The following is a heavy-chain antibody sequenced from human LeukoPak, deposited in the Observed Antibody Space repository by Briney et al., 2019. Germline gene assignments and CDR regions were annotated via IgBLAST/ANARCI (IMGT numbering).Heavy chain of an antibody. CDR3: AKPPDCSGGSCYYYGMDV. Sequence: GGSLRLSCAASGFTFSNYGMSWVRQAPGKGLEWVSAISATGGSTYYADSVKGRFIISRDNSENTLYLQMNSLRAEDTAVYYCAKPPDCSGGSCYYYGMDVWGQGTTVTVSS. J-gene: IGHJ6*02. CDR1: GFTFSNYG. V-gene: IGHV3-23*01. CDR2: ISATGGST. D-gene: IGHD2-15*01.